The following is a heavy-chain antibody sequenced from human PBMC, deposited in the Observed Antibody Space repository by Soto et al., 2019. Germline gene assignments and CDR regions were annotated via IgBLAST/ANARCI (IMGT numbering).Heavy chain of an antibody. CDR1: GFILSDYG. Sequence: PGGSLRLSCAASGFILSDYGMHWVRQAPGRGLEWVAFISFAGSTHYGESMNGRFTISRDTSKNMLYLQMNGLRPDDTGVYYCAKEKFNTGWTKPGSWGQGTLVTVYS. J-gene: IGHJ5*02. V-gene: IGHV3-30*18. CDR2: ISFAGST. CDR3: AKEKFNTGWTKPGS. D-gene: IGHD1-1*01.